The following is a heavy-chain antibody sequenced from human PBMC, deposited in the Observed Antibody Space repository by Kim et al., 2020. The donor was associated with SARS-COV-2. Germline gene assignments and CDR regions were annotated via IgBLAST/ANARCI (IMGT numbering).Heavy chain of an antibody. J-gene: IGHJ6*02. CDR2: IYYSGST. V-gene: IGHV4-39*01. CDR3: ARPNVSVGAYYYYGMDV. CDR1: GGSISSSSYY. D-gene: IGHD2-15*01. Sequence: SETLSLTCTVSGGSISSSSYYWGWIRQPPGKGLEWIGSIYYSGSTYYNPSLKSRVTISVDTSKNQFSLKLSSVTAADTAVYYCARPNVSVGAYYYYGMDVWGQGTTVTVSS.